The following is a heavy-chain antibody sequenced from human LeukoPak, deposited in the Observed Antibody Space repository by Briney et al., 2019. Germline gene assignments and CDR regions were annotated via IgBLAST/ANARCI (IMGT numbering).Heavy chain of an antibody. Sequence: PGRSLRLSCAASGFTFSSYAMHWVRQAPGKGLEWVAVISYDGSNKYYADSVKGRFTISRDNSKNTLYLQMNSLRAEDTAVYYCARDLGDYEHYFDYWGQGTLVTVSS. J-gene: IGHJ4*02. V-gene: IGHV3-30-3*01. CDR2: ISYDGSNK. CDR1: GFTFSSYA. CDR3: ARDLGDYEHYFDY. D-gene: IGHD4-17*01.